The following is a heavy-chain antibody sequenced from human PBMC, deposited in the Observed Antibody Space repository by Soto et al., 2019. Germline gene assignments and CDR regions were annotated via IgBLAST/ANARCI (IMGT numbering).Heavy chain of an antibody. CDR2: IIPIFGTA. J-gene: IGHJ4*02. Sequence: ASVKVSCKASGGTFSSYAISWVRQAPGQGLEWMGGIIPIFGTANYAQKFQGRVTITADKSTSTAYMELSSLRSEDTAVYYCARGASATRVVPAAITSPFDYWGQGTLVTVSS. CDR1: GGTFSSYA. CDR3: ARGASATRVVPAAITSPFDY. D-gene: IGHD2-2*02. V-gene: IGHV1-69*06.